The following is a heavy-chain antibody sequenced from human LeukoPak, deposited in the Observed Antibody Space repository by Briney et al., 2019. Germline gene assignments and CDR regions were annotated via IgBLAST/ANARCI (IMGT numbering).Heavy chain of an antibody. Sequence: GGSLRLSCAASGFTFNTYAMSWVRQAPGKGLEWVGRIKSKTDGGTTDYAAPVKGRFTISRDDSENTLYLQMNSLKTEDTAVYYCTRTFRTAHFDYWGQGTPVTVSS. J-gene: IGHJ4*02. CDR1: GFTFNTYA. CDR3: TRTFRTAHFDY. CDR2: IKSKTDGGTT. D-gene: IGHD1/OR15-1a*01. V-gene: IGHV3-15*01.